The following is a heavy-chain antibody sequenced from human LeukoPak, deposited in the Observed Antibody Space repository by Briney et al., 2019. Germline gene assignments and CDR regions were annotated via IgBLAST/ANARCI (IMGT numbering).Heavy chain of an antibody. CDR1: GYTFTGYY. J-gene: IGHJ3*02. V-gene: IGHV1-2*06. Sequence: RASVKVSCKASGYTFTGYYMHWVRQAPGQGLEWMGRINPNSGGTNYAQKFQGRVTMTRDTSISTAYMELSRLRSDDTAVYYCARDWAPMDYYDTPRGAFDIWGQGTMVTVSS. CDR3: ARDWAPMDYYDTPRGAFDI. CDR2: INPNSGGT. D-gene: IGHD3-22*01.